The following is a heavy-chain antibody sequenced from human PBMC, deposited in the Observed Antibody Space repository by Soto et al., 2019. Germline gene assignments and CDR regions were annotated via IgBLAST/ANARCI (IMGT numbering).Heavy chain of an antibody. Sequence: SETLSLTCTVSGGSISSGGYYWSWIRQHPGKGLEWIGYIYYSGSTYYNPSLKSRVTISVDTSKNQFSLKLSSVTAADTAVYYCARDAKGRQTKSYNWFDPWGQGTLVTVSS. V-gene: IGHV4-31*03. CDR3: ARDAKGRQTKSYNWFDP. CDR2: IYYSGST. J-gene: IGHJ5*02. CDR1: GGSISSGGYY. D-gene: IGHD3-10*01.